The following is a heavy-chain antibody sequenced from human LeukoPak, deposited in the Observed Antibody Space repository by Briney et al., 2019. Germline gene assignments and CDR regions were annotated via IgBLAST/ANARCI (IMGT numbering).Heavy chain of an antibody. V-gene: IGHV4-39*07. CDR1: GGSISTISYY. CDR2: IDYSGIT. CDR3: ARVTFSPSDAFDI. Sequence: PSQTLSLTCTVSGGSISTISYYWGWIRQTPGKGLEWIGSIDYSGITYYNPSLKSRVTISLDTSKNQFSLRLTSVTAADTAVYYCARVTFSPSDAFDIWGQGTMVTVSS. J-gene: IGHJ3*02.